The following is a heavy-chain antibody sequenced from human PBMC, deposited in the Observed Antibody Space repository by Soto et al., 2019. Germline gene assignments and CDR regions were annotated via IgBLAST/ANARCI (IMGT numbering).Heavy chain of an antibody. Sequence: PGESLKISCQASGYSFSNFWIAWVRQMPGEGLEWLGIIYPDDSDTRYSPSFLGQVTISADKSIKTTYLQWSSLKASDIAIYFCASSVLVTSTMNYFDLWGQGTLVTVSS. CDR1: GYSFSNFW. CDR2: IYPDDSDT. CDR3: ASSVLVTSTMNYFDL. J-gene: IGHJ4*02. D-gene: IGHD2-8*02. V-gene: IGHV5-51*01.